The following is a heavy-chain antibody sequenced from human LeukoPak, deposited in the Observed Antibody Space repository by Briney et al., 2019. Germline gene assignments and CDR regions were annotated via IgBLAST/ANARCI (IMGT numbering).Heavy chain of an antibody. CDR3: ARFYGSGSYETY. V-gene: IGHV3-23*01. Sequence: GGSLRLSCAASVFTFSSYAMSLVRQAPGKGLEWVSAISGSGGSTYYADSVKGRFTISRDNSKNTLYLQMNSLRAEDTAVYYCARFYGSGSYETYWGQGTLVTVSS. D-gene: IGHD3-10*01. CDR2: ISGSGGST. CDR1: VFTFSSYA. J-gene: IGHJ4*02.